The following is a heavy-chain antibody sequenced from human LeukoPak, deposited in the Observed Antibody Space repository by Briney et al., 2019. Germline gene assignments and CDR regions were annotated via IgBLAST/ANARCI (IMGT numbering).Heavy chain of an antibody. Sequence: SETLSLTCTVSGGSISSSSYYWGWIRQPPGKGLEWIGSIYYSGSTYYNPSLKSRVTISVDTSKNQFSLKLSPVTAADTAVYYCARPFVTTDAFDIWGQGTMVTVSS. J-gene: IGHJ3*02. D-gene: IGHD4-11*01. CDR3: ARPFVTTDAFDI. CDR1: GGSISSSSYY. CDR2: IYYSGST. V-gene: IGHV4-39*01.